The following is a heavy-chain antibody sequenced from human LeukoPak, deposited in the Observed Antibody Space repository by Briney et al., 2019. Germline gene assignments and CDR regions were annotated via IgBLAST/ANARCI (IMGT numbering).Heavy chain of an antibody. Sequence: KPSETLSLTRTVSGDSMSSGSYYWSWIRQPAGRGLEWIGRIYNGGSTNYNPSLKSRVTISLDTSKNQFSLKLTSVTAADTAVYYCARGPHCSGGSCYSVSDYWGQGTLDTVSS. D-gene: IGHD2-15*01. CDR1: GDSMSSGSYY. CDR2: IYNGGST. V-gene: IGHV4-61*02. J-gene: IGHJ4*02. CDR3: ARGPHCSGGSCYSVSDY.